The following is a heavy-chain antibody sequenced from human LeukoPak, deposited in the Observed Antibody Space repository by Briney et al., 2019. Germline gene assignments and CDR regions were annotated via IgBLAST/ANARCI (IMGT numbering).Heavy chain of an antibody. V-gene: IGHV4-39*01. CDR2: IYYSGST. J-gene: IGHJ4*02. D-gene: IGHD6-13*01. CDR3: ARGPHSIAAAGTVDY. Sequence: PSETLSLTCTVSGGSISSSSYYWGWIRQPPGKGLEGIGSIYYSGSTYYNPSLKSRVTISVDTSKNQFSLKLSSVTAADTAVYYCARGPHSIAAAGTVDYWGQGTLVTVSS. CDR1: GGSISSSSYY.